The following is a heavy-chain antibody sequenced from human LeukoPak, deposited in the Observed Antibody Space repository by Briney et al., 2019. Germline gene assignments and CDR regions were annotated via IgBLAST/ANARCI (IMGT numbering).Heavy chain of an antibody. CDR1: GGSISSSSYY. Sequence: SETLPLTCTVSGGSISSSSYYWGWIRQPPGKGLEWIGSIYYSGSTYYNPSLKSRVTISVDTSKNQFSLKLSSVTAADTAVYYCARERLAGNEGWFDPWGQGTLVTVSS. V-gene: IGHV4-39*02. CDR2: IYYSGST. J-gene: IGHJ5*02. CDR3: ARERLAGNEGWFDP. D-gene: IGHD6-19*01.